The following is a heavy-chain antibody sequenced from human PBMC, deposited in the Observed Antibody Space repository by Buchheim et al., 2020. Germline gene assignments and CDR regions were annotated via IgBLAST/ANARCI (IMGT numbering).Heavy chain of an antibody. J-gene: IGHJ3*02. Sequence: EVQVVQSGPEAKKPGEYLRISCKGSGYSFSTYWIAWVRQMPGKGLEWMGVIYPGDSDSRYSPSFQDRVTMSADKSISTAYLQWGSLTASDTAIYYCARRAFDNDGHHGFDIWGQGT. CDR3: ARRAFDNDGHHGFDI. CDR1: GYSFSTYW. V-gene: IGHV5-51*01. D-gene: IGHD2-8*01. CDR2: IYPGDSDS.